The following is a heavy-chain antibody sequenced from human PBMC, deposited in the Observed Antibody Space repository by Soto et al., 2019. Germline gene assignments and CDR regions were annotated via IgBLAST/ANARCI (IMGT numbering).Heavy chain of an antibody. CDR1: VFGFSSYS. Sequence: GGSLRLSCAASVFGFSSYSMHWVRQAPGKGLECLSDISYDVSKKYYTDSVKGRSTISRDNSKNTLYLQMNSLTTEDTAVYYCAGQDGYDIWGQGAMVTVSS. CDR2: ISYDVSKK. CDR3: AGQDGYDI. V-gene: IGHV3-30-3*01. J-gene: IGHJ3*02.